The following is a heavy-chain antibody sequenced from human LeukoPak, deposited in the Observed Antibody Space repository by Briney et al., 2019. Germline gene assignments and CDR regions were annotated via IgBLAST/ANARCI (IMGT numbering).Heavy chain of an antibody. V-gene: IGHV1-2*02. J-gene: IGHJ3*01. CDR1: GYTFTGYY. CDR2: INPNSGGT. Sequence: ASVKVSCKASGYTFTGYYMHWVRQAPGQGLEWMGWINPNSGGTNYAQKFQGRVTMTRDTSISTAYMELSRLRSDDTAVYYCASAHCSGSSCFWGAFEFWGQGTMVTVSS. CDR3: ASAHCSGSSCFWGAFEF. D-gene: IGHD2-2*01.